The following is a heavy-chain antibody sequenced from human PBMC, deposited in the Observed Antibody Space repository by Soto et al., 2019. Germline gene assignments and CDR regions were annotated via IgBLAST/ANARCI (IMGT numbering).Heavy chain of an antibody. CDR1: GDSVTSGSIY. Sequence: QVQLQESGPGLVKTSETLSLTCTVSGDSVTSGSIYWSWIRQPPGKGLEWIGYIHYTGSTNYNPSLKSRVAISVDTSKNHCSLTLSSVTAADTAVYYCARDRGNFGVVLADFYQYGMDVWGQGTAVTVSS. J-gene: IGHJ6*02. D-gene: IGHD3-3*01. V-gene: IGHV4-61*03. CDR2: IHYTGST. CDR3: ARDRGNFGVVLADFYQYGMDV.